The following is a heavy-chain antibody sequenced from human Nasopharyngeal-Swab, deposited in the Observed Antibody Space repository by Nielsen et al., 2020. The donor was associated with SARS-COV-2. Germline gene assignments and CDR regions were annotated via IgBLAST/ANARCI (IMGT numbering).Heavy chain of an antibody. D-gene: IGHD4-23*01. V-gene: IGHV3-23*01. CDR2: ISGSGGST. CDR3: AKLSTTVVTPAFDY. Sequence: GGPLRLSWAASGFPFRSYAMSWVRKAPGKGLEWVSAISGSGGSTYYADSVKGRFTISRDNSKNTLYLQMNSLRAEDTAVYYCAKLSTTVVTPAFDYWGQGTLVTVSS. CDR1: GFPFRSYA. J-gene: IGHJ4*02.